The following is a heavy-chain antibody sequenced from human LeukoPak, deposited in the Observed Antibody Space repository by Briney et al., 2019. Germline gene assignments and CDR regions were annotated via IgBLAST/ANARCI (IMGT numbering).Heavy chain of an antibody. J-gene: IGHJ4*02. CDR1: GFTFNIYG. D-gene: IGHD6-19*01. CDR3: AKEMSSGLPEN. CDR2: ISHEGSNQ. Sequence: GRSLRLSCVASGFTFNIYGMHWVRQAPGKGLEWVAVISHEGSNQYYADSVKGRFTISRDNSKNTVFLQMNSLRAEDTAVYFCAKEMSSGLPENWGQGTLVTVSS. V-gene: IGHV3-30*18.